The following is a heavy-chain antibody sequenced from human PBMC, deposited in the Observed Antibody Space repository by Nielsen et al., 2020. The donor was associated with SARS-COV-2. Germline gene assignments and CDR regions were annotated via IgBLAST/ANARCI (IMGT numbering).Heavy chain of an antibody. J-gene: IGHJ4*02. CDR3: ARTHDYYDSSRLDY. V-gene: IGHV4-28*01. D-gene: IGHD3-22*01. CDR1: GYSISSSNW. CDR2: IYYSGST. Sequence: SETLSLPCSVSGYSISSSNWWGWIRQPPGKGLEWIGYIYYSGSTYYNPSLKSRVTMSVDTSKNQFSLKLSSVTAVDTAVYYCARTHDYYDSSRLDYWGQGTLVTVSS.